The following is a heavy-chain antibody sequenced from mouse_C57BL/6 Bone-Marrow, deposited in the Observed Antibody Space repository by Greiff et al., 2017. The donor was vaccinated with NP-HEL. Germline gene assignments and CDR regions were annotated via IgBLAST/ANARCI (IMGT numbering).Heavy chain of an antibody. CDR1: GYTFTSYW. Sequence: QVHVKQSGAELAKPGASVKLSCKASGYTFTSYWMHWVKQRPGQGLEWIGYINPSSGYTKYNQKFKDKATLTADKSSSTAYMQLSSLTYEDSAVYYCARDGYYLYWYFDVWGTGTTVTVAS. D-gene: IGHD2-3*01. V-gene: IGHV1-7*01. J-gene: IGHJ1*03. CDR2: INPSSGYT. CDR3: ARDGYYLYWYFDV.